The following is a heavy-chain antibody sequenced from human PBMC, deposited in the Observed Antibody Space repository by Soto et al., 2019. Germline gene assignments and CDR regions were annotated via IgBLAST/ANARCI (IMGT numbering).Heavy chain of an antibody. CDR3: ARSSVDIVATTTYYFDY. Sequence: SETLSLTCAVYGGSFSGYYWSWIRQPPGKGLEWIGDINHSGSTNYNPSLKSRVTISVDTSKNQFSLKLSSVTAADTAVYYCARSSVDIVATTTYYFDYWGQGTLVTVSS. D-gene: IGHD5-12*01. CDR2: INHSGST. J-gene: IGHJ4*02. CDR1: GGSFSGYY. V-gene: IGHV4-34*01.